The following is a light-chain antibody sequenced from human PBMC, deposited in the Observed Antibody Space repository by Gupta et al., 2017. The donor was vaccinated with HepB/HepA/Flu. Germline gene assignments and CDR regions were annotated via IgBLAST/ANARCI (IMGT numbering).Light chain of an antibody. Sequence: VLPQPPSASGTPGPRYTISCSGSSSNIGNDNAYWYQQLPVTAPKLLTCNDSQRRSGVPACFSGSNYVTTAALAISGLRSEAVADSYCVGWDCSLSGYVFGAGTKVTVL. CDR3: VGWDCSLSGYV. V-gene: IGLV1-47*02. CDR1: SSNIGNDN. J-gene: IGLJ1*01. CDR2: NDS.